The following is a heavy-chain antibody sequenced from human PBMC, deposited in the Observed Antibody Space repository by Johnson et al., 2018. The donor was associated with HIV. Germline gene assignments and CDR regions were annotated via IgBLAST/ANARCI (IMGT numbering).Heavy chain of an antibody. V-gene: IGHV3-66*01. CDR2: IYSDGST. D-gene: IGHD5-18*01. CDR3: AKERAYIRTFDI. CDR1: AFTVSSNY. J-gene: IGHJ3*02. Sequence: VQLVESGGGLVQPGGSLRLSCVATAFTVSSNYMSWVRQAPGKGLEWVSAIYSDGSTYYAESVKGRFTISRDSSKNTLYFQLNSLRAEDTAVYYCAKERAYIRTFDIWGQGTLVTVSS.